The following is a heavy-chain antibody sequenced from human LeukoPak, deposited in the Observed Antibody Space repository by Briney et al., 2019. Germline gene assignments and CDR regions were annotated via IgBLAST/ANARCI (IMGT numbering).Heavy chain of an antibody. CDR3: ARPHPGIAVAGTYDAFDI. CDR2: IYYSGST. J-gene: IGHJ3*02. V-gene: IGHV4-39*01. D-gene: IGHD6-19*01. Sequence: SETLSLTCSVSGGSISSSSYYWGWIRQPPGKGLEWIGSIYYSGSTYYNPSLKSRVTISVDTSKNQFSLKLSSVTAADTAVYYCARPHPGIAVAGTYDAFDIWGQGTMVTVSS. CDR1: GGSISSSSYY.